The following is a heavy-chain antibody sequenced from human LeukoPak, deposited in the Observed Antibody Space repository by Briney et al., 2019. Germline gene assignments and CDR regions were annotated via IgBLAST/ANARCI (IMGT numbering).Heavy chain of an antibody. CDR3: ARVAGYSSGWFDAFDI. CDR1: GYTFTGYY. D-gene: IGHD6-19*01. J-gene: IGHJ3*02. CDR2: ISAYNGNT. Sequence: GASVKVSCKASGYTFTGYYMHWVRQAPGQGLEWVGWISAYNGNTNYAQKLQGRVTMTTDTSTSTAYMELRSLRSDDTAVYYCARVAGYSSGWFDAFDIWGQGTMVTVSS. V-gene: IGHV1-18*04.